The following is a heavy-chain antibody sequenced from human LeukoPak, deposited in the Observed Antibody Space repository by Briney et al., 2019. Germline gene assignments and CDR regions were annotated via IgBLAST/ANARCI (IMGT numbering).Heavy chain of an antibody. CDR2: INPSGGST. CDR1: GYTFTSYY. Sequence: GASVKVSCKASGYTFTSYYIHWVRQAPGQGLEWMGLINPSGGSTNYAQKFQGRVTMTRDTSTSTVYMELSSLRSEDAAVYYCARGPSITMVRGGQWYYYMDVWGKGTTVTSSS. V-gene: IGHV1-46*01. D-gene: IGHD3-10*01. CDR3: ARGPSITMVRGGQWYYYMDV. J-gene: IGHJ6*03.